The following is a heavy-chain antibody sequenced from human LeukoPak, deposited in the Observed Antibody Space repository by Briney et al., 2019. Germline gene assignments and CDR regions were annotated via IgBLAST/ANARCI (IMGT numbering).Heavy chain of an antibody. J-gene: IGHJ5*02. Sequence: SETLSLTCTVSGYSISSGYYWGWIRQPPGKGLEWIGSIYHSGSTYYNPSLKSRVTISVDTSKNQFSLKLSSVTAADTAVYYCARGALGYSSINWFDPWGQGTLVTVSS. CDR2: IYHSGST. CDR1: GYSISSGYY. D-gene: IGHD6-13*01. V-gene: IGHV4-38-2*02. CDR3: ARGALGYSSINWFDP.